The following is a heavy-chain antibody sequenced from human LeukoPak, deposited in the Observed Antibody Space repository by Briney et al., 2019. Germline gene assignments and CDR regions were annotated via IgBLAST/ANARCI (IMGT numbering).Heavy chain of an antibody. D-gene: IGHD5/OR15-5a*01. J-gene: IGHJ6*02. CDR2: ISNDGSNK. CDR3: ARPLRFYYFYYGMDV. V-gene: IGHV3-30*04. CDR1: GFTFSSYA. Sequence: GGSLRLSCSGSGFTFSSYAMHWVRQAPGKGLEGVAVISNDGSNKYYADSVKGRFTISRDNSKNTLNLQMNSLRTEDPAVYYCARPLRFYYFYYGMDVWGQGTTVTVSS.